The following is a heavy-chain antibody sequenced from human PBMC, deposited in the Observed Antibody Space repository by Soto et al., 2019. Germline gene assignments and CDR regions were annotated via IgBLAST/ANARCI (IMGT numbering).Heavy chain of an antibody. J-gene: IGHJ4*02. CDR1: GYTFSNYG. CDR2: ISGYNGNT. D-gene: IGHD6-13*01. V-gene: IGHV1-18*01. Sequence: ASVKVSCKASGYTFSNYGINWVRQAPGQGLEWMGWISGYNGNTNYAQKFQDRVTMTTDTSASTAYMELWSLRSDDTAMYYCARDHSSSWHDFDYRGQGTLVTVSS. CDR3: ARDHSSSWHDFDY.